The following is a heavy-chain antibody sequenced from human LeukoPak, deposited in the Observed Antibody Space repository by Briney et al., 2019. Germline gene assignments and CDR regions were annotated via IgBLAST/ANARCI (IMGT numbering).Heavy chain of an antibody. CDR3: ARDEWQGCSSTSCYVGALDI. Sequence: GGSLRLSCAASGFTFSSYSMNWVRQAPGKGLEWVSSISSSSSYIYYADSVKGRFTISRDNAKNSLYLQMNSLRAEDTAVYYCARDEWQGCSSTSCYVGALDIWGQGTMVTVSS. D-gene: IGHD2-2*01. CDR2: ISSSSSYI. V-gene: IGHV3-21*01. CDR1: GFTFSSYS. J-gene: IGHJ3*02.